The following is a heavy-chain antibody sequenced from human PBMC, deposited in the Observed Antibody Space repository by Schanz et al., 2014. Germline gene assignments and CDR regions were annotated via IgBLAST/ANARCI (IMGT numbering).Heavy chain of an antibody. Sequence: QVQLVQSGAEVKKPGSSVKVSCKASGGTFSTYTISWVRQAPGQGLEWMGWISAYTNNTNYAQKVQGRVTMTTDTSTGTAYMELRSLRSDDTAVYYCARDFSAYVGNYFDYWGQGTLVTVSS. CDR2: ISAYTNNT. V-gene: IGHV1-18*01. CDR3: ARDFSAYVGNYFDY. D-gene: IGHD5-12*01. J-gene: IGHJ4*02. CDR1: GGTFSTYT.